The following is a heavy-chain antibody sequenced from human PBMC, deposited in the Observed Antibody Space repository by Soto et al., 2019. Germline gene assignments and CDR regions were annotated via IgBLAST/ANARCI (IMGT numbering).Heavy chain of an antibody. D-gene: IGHD3-3*01. CDR2: ISGSGGST. Sequence: GGSLRLSCAASGFTFSSYAMSWVRQAPGKGLEWVSAISGSGGSTYYADSVKGQFTISRDNSKNTLYLQMNSLRAEDTAVYYCAKGPLRHKGYYDFWNGYWVGFDYWGQGTLVTVSS. CDR1: GFTFSSYA. J-gene: IGHJ4*02. CDR3: AKGPLRHKGYYDFWNGYWVGFDY. V-gene: IGHV3-23*01.